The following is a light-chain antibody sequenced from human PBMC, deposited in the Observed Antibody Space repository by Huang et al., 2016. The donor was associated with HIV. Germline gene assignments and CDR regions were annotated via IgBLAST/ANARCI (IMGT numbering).Light chain of an antibody. CDR2: AAS. Sequence: ETEMTKFPATLSVSPGESATLSCRASQSVSTNLAWYQQKPGQAPRLLIYAASTRAPGVPGRFGGSGSGTGFTLTISSLQSEDFAIYYCLQYNSLPKTFGQGTRVDFK. CDR3: LQYNSLPKT. J-gene: IGKJ1*01. CDR1: QSVSTN. V-gene: IGKV3-15*01.